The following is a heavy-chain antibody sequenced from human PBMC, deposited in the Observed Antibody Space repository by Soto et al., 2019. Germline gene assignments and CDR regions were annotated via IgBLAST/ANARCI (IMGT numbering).Heavy chain of an antibody. V-gene: IGHV2-5*02. J-gene: IGHJ5*02. CDR1: GFSLSTSGVG. CDR2: IYWDDDK. Sequence: QITLKESGPTLVKPTQTLTLTCTFSGFSLSTSGVGVGWIRQPPGKALEWLALIYWDDDKRYSPSLKSRLTITKDTSKNQVVLTMTNMDPVDTATYYCAHSISIWEYCSSTSSFDPWGQGTLVTVSS. CDR3: AHSISIWEYCSSTSSFDP. D-gene: IGHD2-2*01.